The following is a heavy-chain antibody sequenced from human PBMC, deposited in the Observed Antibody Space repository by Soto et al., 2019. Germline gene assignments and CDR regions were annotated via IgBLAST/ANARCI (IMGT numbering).Heavy chain of an antibody. J-gene: IGHJ3*02. CDR3: AREGLTFCPWAVGGAFEI. CDR2: IIPIYGTS. Sequence: QVQLVQSGTEVRKPGSSVKVSCKASGGTFDSNAISWVLLAPGQRLEWMGGIIPIYGTSNNAQKFQDRVTLTANEAANIVYMELSSLRSEDPAIYYCAREGLTFCPWAVGGAFEIWGQGTLVTVSS. V-gene: IGHV1-69*12. CDR1: GGTFDSNA. D-gene: IGHD2-2*01.